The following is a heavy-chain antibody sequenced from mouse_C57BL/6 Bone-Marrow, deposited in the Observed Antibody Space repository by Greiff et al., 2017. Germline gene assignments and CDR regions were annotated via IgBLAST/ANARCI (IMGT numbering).Heavy chain of an antibody. CDR3: VRHPGHYYAMDY. CDR1: GFSFNTYA. V-gene: IGHV10-1*01. Sequence: EVKVEESGGGLVQPKGSLKLSCAASGFSFNTYAMNWVRQAPGKGLEWVARIRSKSNNYATYYADSVKDRFTISRDDSESMLYLQMNNLKTEDTAMYYCVRHPGHYYAMDYWGQGTSVTVSS. J-gene: IGHJ4*01. CDR2: IRSKSNNYAT.